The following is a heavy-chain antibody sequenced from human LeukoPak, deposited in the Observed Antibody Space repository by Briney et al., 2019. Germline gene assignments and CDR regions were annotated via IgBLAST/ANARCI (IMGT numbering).Heavy chain of an antibody. CDR3: AKAQRKIATVEHSYYYYYMDV. CDR2: ISGSGGST. CDR1: GFTFSSYA. Sequence: GGSLRLSCAASGFTFSSYAMSWVRQAPGKGLEWVSAISGSGGSTYYADSVKGRFTISRDNSKNTLYLQMNSLRAEDTAVYYCAKAQRKIATVEHSYYYYYMDVWGKGTTVTVSS. J-gene: IGHJ6*03. V-gene: IGHV3-23*01. D-gene: IGHD4-23*01.